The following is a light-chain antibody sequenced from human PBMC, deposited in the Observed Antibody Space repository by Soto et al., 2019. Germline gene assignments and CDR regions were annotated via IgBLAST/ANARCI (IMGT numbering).Light chain of an antibody. CDR1: QDISRW. V-gene: IGKV1-12*01. CDR3: QQANSFPIT. CDR2: AAS. J-gene: IGKJ5*01. Sequence: DIQMTQSPSSVCASVGDRVIITCRASQDISRWLAWYQQKPGKAPKLLIYAASTLQSGVPSRFSGSGSGTDFTLTISSLQPEDFSTYYCQQANSFPITFGQGTRLEIK.